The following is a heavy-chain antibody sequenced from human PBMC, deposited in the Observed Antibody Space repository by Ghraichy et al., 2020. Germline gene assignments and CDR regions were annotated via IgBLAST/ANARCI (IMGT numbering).Heavy chain of an antibody. Sequence: GGSLRLSFAASGFTLRTYRLDWVGQAPGKGLEWVSSISSSSSYIYYADSVKGRFTISRDNAKNSLYLQMNSLRAEDTAVYYCARDDSSGYYYGYWGQGTLVTVSS. CDR3: ARDDSSGYYYGY. J-gene: IGHJ4*02. V-gene: IGHV3-21*01. D-gene: IGHD3-22*01. CDR1: GFTLRTYR. CDR2: ISSSSSYI.